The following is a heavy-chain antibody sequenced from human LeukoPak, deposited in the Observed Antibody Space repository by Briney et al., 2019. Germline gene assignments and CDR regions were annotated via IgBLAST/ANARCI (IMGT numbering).Heavy chain of an antibody. CDR3: ARSRETYYYESSGYFPNWFDP. J-gene: IGHJ5*02. CDR1: GVSLSTYY. Sequence: PSETLSLTCTVSGVSLSTYYWTWIRQPAGKGLEWIGRTYPSGSTNYNPSLMSRVTISVDKSKNQFSLKLSSVTAANTAVYYCARSRETYYYESSGYFPNWFDPWGQGTLVTVSS. CDR2: TYPSGST. V-gene: IGHV4-4*07. D-gene: IGHD3-22*01.